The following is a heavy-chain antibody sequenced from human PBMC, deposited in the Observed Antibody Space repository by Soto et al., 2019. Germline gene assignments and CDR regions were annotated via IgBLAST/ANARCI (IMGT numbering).Heavy chain of an antibody. D-gene: IGHD3-9*01. Sequence: AGGSLRLSCAASGFTFSSYSMNWVRQAPGKGLEWVSYISSSSSTIYYADSVKGRFTISRDNATNSLYLQMNSLRDEATAVYYCASSATILTAKGPPDYSDGMDVWGQGTTVTVSS. CDR1: GFTFSSYS. CDR3: ASSATILTAKGPPDYSDGMDV. J-gene: IGHJ6*02. CDR2: ISSSSSTI. V-gene: IGHV3-48*02.